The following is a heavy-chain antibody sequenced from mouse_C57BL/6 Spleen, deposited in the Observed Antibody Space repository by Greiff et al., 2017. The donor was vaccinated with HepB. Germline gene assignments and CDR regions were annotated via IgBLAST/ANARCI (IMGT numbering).Heavy chain of an antibody. V-gene: IGHV1-18*01. Sequence: IQLQQSGPELVKPGASVKIPCKASGYTFTDYNMDWVKQSHGKSLEWIGDINPNNGGTIYNQKFKGKATLTVDKSSSTAYMELRSLTSEDTAVYYCARAYYCGSSYWYFDVWGTGTTVTVSS. D-gene: IGHD1-1*01. CDR2: INPNNGGT. CDR3: ARAYYCGSSYWYFDV. CDR1: GYTFTDYN. J-gene: IGHJ1*03.